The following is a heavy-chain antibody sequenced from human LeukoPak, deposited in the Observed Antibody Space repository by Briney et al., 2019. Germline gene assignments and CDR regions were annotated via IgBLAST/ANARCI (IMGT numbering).Heavy chain of an antibody. D-gene: IGHD6-13*01. CDR1: GFTFSTYT. CDR2: ISGSSTTI. J-gene: IGHJ4*02. Sequence: QPGGSLRLSCAASGFTFSTYTINWVRQAPGKGLEWVSHISGSSTTIYYADSVKGRFTISRDNAKNSLYLQMNSLRAEDTAVYYCARVGEARAAARFHFDYWGQGTLVTVSA. V-gene: IGHV3-48*04. CDR3: ARVGEARAAARFHFDY.